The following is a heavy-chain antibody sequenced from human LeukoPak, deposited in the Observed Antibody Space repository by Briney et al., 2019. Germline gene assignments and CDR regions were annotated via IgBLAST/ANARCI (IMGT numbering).Heavy chain of an antibody. Sequence: GGSLRLSCAASGFTFSSYSMNWVRQAPGKGLEWVSSISSSSYIYYADSVKGRFTISRDNAKNSLYLQMNSLRAEDTAVYYCARVAGRDYDDAFDIWGQGTMVTVSS. CDR2: ISSSSYI. V-gene: IGHV3-21*01. D-gene: IGHD3-22*01. J-gene: IGHJ3*02. CDR1: GFTFSSYS. CDR3: ARVAGRDYDDAFDI.